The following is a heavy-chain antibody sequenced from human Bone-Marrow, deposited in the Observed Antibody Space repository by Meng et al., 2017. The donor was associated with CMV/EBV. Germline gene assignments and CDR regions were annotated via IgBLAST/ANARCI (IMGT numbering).Heavy chain of an antibody. J-gene: IGHJ6*02. D-gene: IGHD3-3*01. Sequence: GESLKISCAASGFTFSCYAMSWVRQAPGKGLEWVSVIYSGGSSTYYADSVKCRFTISRDNSKNTLYLQMNSLRAEDTAVYYCAKASLSLRSSLRFLEWLPVGMDVWGQGTTVTVSS. CDR3: AKASLSLRSSLRFLEWLPVGMDV. CDR2: IYSGGSST. CDR1: GFTFSCYA. V-gene: IGHV3-23*03.